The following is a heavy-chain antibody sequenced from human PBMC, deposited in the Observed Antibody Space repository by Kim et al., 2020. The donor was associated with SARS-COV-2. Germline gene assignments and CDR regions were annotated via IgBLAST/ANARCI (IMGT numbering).Heavy chain of an antibody. CDR3: TTDWKTLETDDYCGMDV. V-gene: IGHV3-15*01. Sequence: VKSRFTISRDDSKNTLHLQLNSLETEDTAVYYCTTDWKTLETDDYCGMDVWGQGTTVTVSS. J-gene: IGHJ6*02. D-gene: IGHD1-1*01.